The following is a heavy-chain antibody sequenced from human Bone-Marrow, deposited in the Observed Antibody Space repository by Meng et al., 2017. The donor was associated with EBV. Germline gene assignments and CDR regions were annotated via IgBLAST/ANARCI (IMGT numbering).Heavy chain of an antibody. J-gene: IGHJ4*02. CDR1: GGSVSSGSYY. V-gene: IGHV4-61*01. D-gene: IGHD3-22*01. CDR3: AREGSPFYYDSSGYDL. Sequence: VQLEASGPGLVKPSEPLALTCTVSGGSVSSGSYYWSWIRQPPGKGLQWIGYIYYSGSTNYNPSLKSRATISMDTSKNQFSLKLSSVTAADTAVYYCAREGSPFYYDSSGYDLWGQGTLVTVSS. CDR2: IYYSGST.